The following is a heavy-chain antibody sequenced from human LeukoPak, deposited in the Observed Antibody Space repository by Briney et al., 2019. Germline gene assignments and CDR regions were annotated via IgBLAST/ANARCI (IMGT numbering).Heavy chain of an antibody. V-gene: IGHV3-30*02. CDR3: AKGDYSSPPY. J-gene: IGHJ4*02. CDR1: GFTFSSYG. D-gene: IGHD6-13*01. CDR2: IRYVGSNK. Sequence: GGSLRLSCAASGFTFSSYGMHWVRQAPGKGLEWVAFIRYVGSNKYYADSVKGRFTISRDNSKNTLYLQMNSLRAEDTAVYYCAKGDYSSPPYWGQGTLVTVSS.